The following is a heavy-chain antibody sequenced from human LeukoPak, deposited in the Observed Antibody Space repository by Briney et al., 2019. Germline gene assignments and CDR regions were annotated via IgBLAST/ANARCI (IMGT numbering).Heavy chain of an antibody. D-gene: IGHD3-10*01. Sequence: GASVKVSCKASGGTFSSYAISWVRQAPGQGLEWMGGIIPIFGTANYAQKFQGRVTITADESTSTAYMELSSLRSEDTAVYYCARSSVFTGHFDYWGQGTLVTVSS. J-gene: IGHJ4*02. CDR1: GGTFSSYA. CDR2: IIPIFGTA. CDR3: ARSSVFTGHFDY. V-gene: IGHV1-69*01.